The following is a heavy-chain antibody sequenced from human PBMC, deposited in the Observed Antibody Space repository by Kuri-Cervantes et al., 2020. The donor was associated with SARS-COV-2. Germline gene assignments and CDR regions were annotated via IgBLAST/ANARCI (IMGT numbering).Heavy chain of an antibody. CDR2: INWDGNST. D-gene: IGHD5-18*01. CDR1: GFTFDDYA. V-gene: IGHV3-43D*04. Sequence: GGSLRLSCAASGFTFDDYAIHWVRQAPGKGLEWFSLINWDGNSTYYADSVKGRFTISRDNSKNSLYPQMNSLRAEDTALYYCARTLYSYGYYYYYGMDVWGQGTTVTVSS. CDR3: ARTLYSYGYYYYYGMDV. J-gene: IGHJ6*02.